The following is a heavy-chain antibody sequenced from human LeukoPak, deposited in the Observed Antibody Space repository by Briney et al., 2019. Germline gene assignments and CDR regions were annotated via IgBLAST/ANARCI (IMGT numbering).Heavy chain of an antibody. J-gene: IGHJ4*02. CDR2: INPSGGST. Sequence: ASVKVSCKASGYTFTSYYMHWVRQAPGQGLEWMGIINPSGGSTSYAQKFQGRVTMTRDTSTSTVYMELSSLRSEDTAVYYCARGEYYYDSSGYYFDYWGQGTLVTVSS. CDR1: GYTFTSYY. CDR3: ARGEYYYDSSGYYFDY. D-gene: IGHD3-22*01. V-gene: IGHV1-46*01.